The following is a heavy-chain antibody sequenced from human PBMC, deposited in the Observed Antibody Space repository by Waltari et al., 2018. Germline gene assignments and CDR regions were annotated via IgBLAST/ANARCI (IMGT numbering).Heavy chain of an antibody. J-gene: IGHJ6*02. CDR1: GFTFSTYW. Sequence: EEQLVESGGGLVQPGDSLRLSCAASGFTFSTYWMNWVRQAPGKGPLWVSRISSVASDTAYADSVKGRFTSSRDNAKNTLYLQMNRLRAEDTAVYYCARVARRTYRSPVPGRHYYYGMDVWGQGTTVTVSS. D-gene: IGHD1-1*01. V-gene: IGHV3-74*03. CDR3: ARVARRTYRSPVPGRHYYYGMDV. CDR2: ISSVASDT.